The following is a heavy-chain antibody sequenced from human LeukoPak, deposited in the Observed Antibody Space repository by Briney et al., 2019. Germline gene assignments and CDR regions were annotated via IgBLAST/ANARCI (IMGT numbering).Heavy chain of an antibody. CDR2: IIPIFGTA. J-gene: IGHJ4*02. D-gene: IGHD2-2*01. CDR1: GGTFSSYA. V-gene: IGHV1-69*13. CDR3: ARDLPPAPGYCSSTSCSIGGGFDY. Sequence: GASVKVSCKASGGTFSSYAISWVRQAPGQGLEWMGGIIPIFGTANYAQKFQGRVTITADESTSTAYMELSSLRSEDTAVYYCARDLPPAPGYCSSTSCSIGGGFDYWGQGTLVTVSS.